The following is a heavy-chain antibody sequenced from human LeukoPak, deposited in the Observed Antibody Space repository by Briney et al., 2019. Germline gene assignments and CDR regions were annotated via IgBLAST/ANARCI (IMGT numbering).Heavy chain of an antibody. D-gene: IGHD1-1*01. J-gene: IGHJ6*02. CDR2: INPGGGST. CDR1: GYTFTSYY. CDR3: ARDNRTTGTTDYYYYGMDV. Sequence: ASVKVSCKASGYTFTSYYMHWVRQAPGQGLEWMGIINPGGGSTSYAQKFQGRVTMTRDTSTSTVYMELSSLRSEDTAVYYCARDNRTTGTTDYYYYGMDVWGQGTTVTVSS. V-gene: IGHV1-46*01.